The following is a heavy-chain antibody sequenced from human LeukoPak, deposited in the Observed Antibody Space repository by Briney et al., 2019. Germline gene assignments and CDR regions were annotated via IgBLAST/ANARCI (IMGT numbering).Heavy chain of an antibody. J-gene: IGHJ4*02. Sequence: GASVKVSCKASGYTFSNYAMHWARQAPGQRLEWMGWINAGNGNTKYSQKFQGRVTITRDTSASTAYMELSSLRSEDTAVYYCARDPDSYGYLYYFDSWGQGTLVTVSS. CDR2: INAGNGNT. V-gene: IGHV1-3*01. CDR3: ARDPDSYGYLYYFDS. CDR1: GYTFSNYA. D-gene: IGHD5-18*01.